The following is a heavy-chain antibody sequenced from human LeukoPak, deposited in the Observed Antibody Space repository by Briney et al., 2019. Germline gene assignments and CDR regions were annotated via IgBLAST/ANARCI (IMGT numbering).Heavy chain of an antibody. V-gene: IGHV4-34*01. Sequence: PSETLSLTCAVYGGSFSGYYWSWIRQPPGKGLEWIGEINHSGSTNYNPSLKSRVTISVDTSKNQFSLKLSSVTAADTAVYYCARHAGRIVVVPAAIPIYYYYGMDVWGQGTTVTVSS. CDR1: GGSFSGYY. CDR2: INHSGST. CDR3: ARHAGRIVVVPAAIPIYYYYGMDV. D-gene: IGHD2-2*01. J-gene: IGHJ6*02.